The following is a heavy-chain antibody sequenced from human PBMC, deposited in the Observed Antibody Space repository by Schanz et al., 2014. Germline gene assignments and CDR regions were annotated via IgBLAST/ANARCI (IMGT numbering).Heavy chain of an antibody. CDR2: ISSNGGST. J-gene: IGHJ3*02. CDR3: ARGIITMVRGGDVGAFDI. V-gene: IGHV3-64*01. Sequence: EVQLVESGGALVQPGGSLRLSCAASGFTFSRYAMHWVRQAPGKGLEDVSVISSNGGSTYFGNSVRGRFTISRDNSKNALYLQMDSLRAEDTAVYYCARGIITMVRGGDVGAFDIWGQGTMVTVSS. D-gene: IGHD3-10*01. CDR1: GFTFSRYA.